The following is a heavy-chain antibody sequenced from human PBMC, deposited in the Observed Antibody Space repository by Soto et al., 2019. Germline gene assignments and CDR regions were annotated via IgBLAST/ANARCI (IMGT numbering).Heavy chain of an antibody. J-gene: IGHJ6*02. CDR3: ARDCQPYNYDCLYGMDV. CDR1: GFTFSSYG. V-gene: IGHV3-33*01. D-gene: IGHD3-3*01. CDR2: IWYDGSNK. Sequence: GGSLRLSCAASGFTFSSYGMHWVRQAPGKGLEWVAVIWYDGSNKYYADSVKGRFTISRDNSKNTLYLQMNSLRAEDTAVYYCARDCQPYNYDCLYGMDVWGQGTTVTVSS.